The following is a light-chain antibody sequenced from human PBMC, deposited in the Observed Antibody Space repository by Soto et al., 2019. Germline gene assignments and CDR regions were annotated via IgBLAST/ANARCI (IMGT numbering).Light chain of an antibody. Sequence: QSALPQPPSSSGTPGQRVTISCSGSSSNIGSNYVYWYQQLPGTAPKLLIYRNNQRPSGVPDRFSGSKSGTSASLAISGLRSEDEADYYCAAWDDSLSAVVFGTGTKVTVL. CDR2: RNN. J-gene: IGLJ1*01. CDR3: AAWDDSLSAVV. CDR1: SSNIGSNY. V-gene: IGLV1-47*01.